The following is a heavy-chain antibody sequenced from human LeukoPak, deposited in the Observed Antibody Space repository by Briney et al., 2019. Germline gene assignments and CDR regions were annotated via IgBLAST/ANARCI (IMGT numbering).Heavy chain of an antibody. Sequence: ASVTVSCKASGYTFISYGISWVRQAPGQGLEWMGWISANNIKTDYAQKFQGRLTMTRDTSTSTAYLELRSLRSDDTAMYYCARGSGGDYWGQGTLVTVSS. J-gene: IGHJ4*02. V-gene: IGHV1-18*01. CDR1: GYTFISYG. CDR2: ISANNIKT. D-gene: IGHD6-25*01. CDR3: ARGSGGDY.